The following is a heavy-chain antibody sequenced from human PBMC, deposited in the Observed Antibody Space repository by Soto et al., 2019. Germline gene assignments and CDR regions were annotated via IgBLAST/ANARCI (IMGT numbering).Heavy chain of an antibody. CDR3: AREFPITYYDYIWGSPAGAFDI. Sequence: GGSLRLSCAASGFTFSSYSMNWVRQAPGKGLEWVSSISSSSSYIYYADSVKGRFTISRDNAKNSLYLQMNSLRAEDTAVYYCAREFPITYYDYIWGSPAGAFDIWGQGTMVTVSS. CDR1: GFTFSSYS. J-gene: IGHJ3*02. V-gene: IGHV3-21*01. D-gene: IGHD3-16*01. CDR2: ISSSSSYI.